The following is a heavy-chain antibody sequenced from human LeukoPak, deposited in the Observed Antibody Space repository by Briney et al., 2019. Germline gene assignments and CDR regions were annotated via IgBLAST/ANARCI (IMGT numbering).Heavy chain of an antibody. V-gene: IGHV1-69*05. D-gene: IGHD6-19*01. Sequence: ASVKVSCKASGYTFISYAMNWVRQAPGQGLEWMGGIIPIFGTANYAQKFQGRVTITTDESTSTAYMELSSLRSEDTAVYYCARDRGSGWVFDYWGQGTLVTVSS. CDR2: IIPIFGTA. CDR3: ARDRGSGWVFDY. J-gene: IGHJ4*02. CDR1: GYTFISYA.